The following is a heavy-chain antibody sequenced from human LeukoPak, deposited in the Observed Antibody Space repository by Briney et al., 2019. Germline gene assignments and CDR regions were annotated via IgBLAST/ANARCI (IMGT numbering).Heavy chain of an antibody. CDR1: GYSISSGYY. V-gene: IGHV4-38-2*02. CDR3: ARDRGHDYGDRGAFDI. J-gene: IGHJ3*02. D-gene: IGHD4-17*01. CDR2: IYHSGST. Sequence: SETLSLTCAVSGYSISSGYYWGWIRQPPGKGLEWIGSIYHSGSTYYNPSLKSRVTISVDTSKNQFSLKLSSVTAADTAVYYCARDRGHDYGDRGAFDIWGQGTMVTVSS.